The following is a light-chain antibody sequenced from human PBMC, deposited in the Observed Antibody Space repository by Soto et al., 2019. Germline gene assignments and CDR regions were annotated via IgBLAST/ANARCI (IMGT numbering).Light chain of an antibody. V-gene: IGKV1-5*03. Sequence: TQSPGTLSLSPGERVTLSCRASQSVTYRYLAWYQQKPGKAPKLLIYKASSLESGVPSRFSGSGSGTEFTLTISSLQPDDFATYYCQQYNSYLWTFGQGTKVDIK. CDR1: QSVTYRY. CDR2: KAS. CDR3: QQYNSYLWT. J-gene: IGKJ1*01.